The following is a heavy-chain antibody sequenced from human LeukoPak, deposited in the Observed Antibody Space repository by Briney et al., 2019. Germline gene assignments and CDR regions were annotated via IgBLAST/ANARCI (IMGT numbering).Heavy chain of an antibody. D-gene: IGHD3-22*01. J-gene: IGHJ3*02. CDR1: GGSISSGGYY. V-gene: IGHV4-31*03. CDR3: ARDISYDSSGSDAFDI. CDR2: IYYSGST. Sequence: SETLSLTCTVSGGSISSGGYYWSWIRQHPGKGLEWIGYIYYSGSTYYNPSLKSRVTISVDTSKNQFSLKLSSVTAADTAVYYCARDISYDSSGSDAFDIWGQGTMVTVSS.